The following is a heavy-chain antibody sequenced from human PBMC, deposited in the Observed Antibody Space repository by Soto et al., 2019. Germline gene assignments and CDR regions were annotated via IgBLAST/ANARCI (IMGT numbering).Heavy chain of an antibody. Sequence: GESLKISCNGSGYSFTSHWISWGRRRPGKGLEWMGRIDPSDSYTNYSPSFQGHVTISADKSISTAYLQWSSLKASDTAMYYCARLEYCSSTLCYGGPYYYCMDGWGQATTVTVTS. J-gene: IGHJ6*02. D-gene: IGHD2-2*01. CDR3: ARLEYCSSTLCYGGPYYYCMDG. V-gene: IGHV5-10-1*01. CDR2: IDPSDSYT. CDR1: GYSFTSHW.